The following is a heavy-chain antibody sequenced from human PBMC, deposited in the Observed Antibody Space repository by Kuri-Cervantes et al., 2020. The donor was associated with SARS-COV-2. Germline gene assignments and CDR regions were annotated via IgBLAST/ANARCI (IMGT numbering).Heavy chain of an antibody. Sequence: GGSLRLSCAASGFTFDDYAMHWVRQAPGKGLEWVSLISWDGETIDYGDSVKGRFTVSRDNSKNTLYLQMNSLRAEDTAVYYCARVLYSGDYGPTYYFDYWGQGTLVTVSS. D-gene: IGHD4-17*01. V-gene: IGHV3-43D*04. CDR1: GFTFDDYA. CDR2: ISWDGETI. CDR3: ARVLYSGDYGPTYYFDY. J-gene: IGHJ4*02.